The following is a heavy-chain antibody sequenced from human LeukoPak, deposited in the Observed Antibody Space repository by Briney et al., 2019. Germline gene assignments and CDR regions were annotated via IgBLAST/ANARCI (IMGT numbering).Heavy chain of an antibody. D-gene: IGHD3-10*01. CDR2: IYYSGST. V-gene: IGHV4-59*08. CDR1: GGSISSYY. CDR3: ARRHDGEFDY. J-gene: IGHJ4*02. Sequence: SETLSLTCTVSGGSISSYYWSWIRQPPGKRLEWIGHIYYSGSTNYNPSLKSRVTISVDRSKNQFSLKLNSVTAADTAVYYCARRHDGEFDYWGQGTLVTVSS.